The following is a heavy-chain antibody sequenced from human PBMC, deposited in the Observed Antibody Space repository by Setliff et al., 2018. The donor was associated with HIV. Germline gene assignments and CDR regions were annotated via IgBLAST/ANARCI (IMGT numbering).Heavy chain of an antibody. CDR2: IYYSGST. CDR3: ARYTGAFDI. V-gene: IGHV4-31*03. CDR1: GGSITSGSYY. D-gene: IGHD1-1*01. J-gene: IGHJ3*02. Sequence: KTSETLSLTCTFSGGSITSGSYYWSWIRQHPGKGLEWIGYIYYSGSTYYNPSLQSRITISVDTSKNQFSLKLTSVTAADTAVYYCARYTGAFDIWGQGTMVTVSS.